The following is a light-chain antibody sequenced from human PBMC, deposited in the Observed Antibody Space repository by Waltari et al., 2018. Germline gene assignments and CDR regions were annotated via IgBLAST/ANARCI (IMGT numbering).Light chain of an antibody. J-gene: IGKJ4*01. CDR1: QSVVYSSNNKNY. Sequence: DIVMTQSPDSLALSLGERATINCRSSQSVVYSSNNKNYLAWYQQKPGQPPKLLIYWAATRESGVPDRCSGSGSGTDFTLTISSLQAADVAVDYCQQYYSTPLTFGGGTKVEI. V-gene: IGKV4-1*01. CDR3: QQYYSTPLT. CDR2: WAA.